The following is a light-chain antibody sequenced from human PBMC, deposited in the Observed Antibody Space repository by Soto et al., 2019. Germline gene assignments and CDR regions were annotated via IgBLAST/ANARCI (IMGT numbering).Light chain of an antibody. Sequence: EIVLTQSPGTLSLSPGERATLFCRASQRVYSNYLAWYQQKPGQAPRLLIYGASSRATGISDRFSGGGSGTGFTLTISRLEPEDFAVYYCQQYNNWPETFGQGTRLEIK. V-gene: IGKV3-20*01. CDR3: QQYNNWPET. CDR2: GAS. CDR1: QRVYSNY. J-gene: IGKJ5*01.